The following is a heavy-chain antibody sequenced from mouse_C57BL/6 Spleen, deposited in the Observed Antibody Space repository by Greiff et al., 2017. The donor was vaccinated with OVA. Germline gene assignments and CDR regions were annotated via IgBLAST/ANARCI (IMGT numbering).Heavy chain of an antibody. Sequence: VKLQESGPGLVQPSQSLSITCTVSGFSLTSYGVHWVRQSPGKGLEWLGVIWSGGSTDYNAAFISRLSISKDNSKSQVFFKMNSLQADDTAIYYCARSWVPYAMDYWGQGTSVTVSS. CDR3: ARSWVPYAMDY. CDR2: IWSGGST. CDR1: GFSLTSYG. J-gene: IGHJ4*01. V-gene: IGHV2-2*01.